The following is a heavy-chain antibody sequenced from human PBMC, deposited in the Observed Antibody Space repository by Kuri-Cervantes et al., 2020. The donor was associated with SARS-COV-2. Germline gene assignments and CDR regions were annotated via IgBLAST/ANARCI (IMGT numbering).Heavy chain of an antibody. Sequence: GESLKISCAASGFTFSSYAMSWVRQAPGKGLEWVSAISGSGGSKYYADSVKGRFTISRDNSKNILYLQMNSLRVEDTAVYYCARDAEIYCSSISCYYGMDVWGQGTTVTVSS. V-gene: IGHV3-23*01. CDR1: GFTFSSYA. D-gene: IGHD2-2*01. J-gene: IGHJ6*02. CDR3: ARDAEIYCSSISCYYGMDV. CDR2: ISGSGGSK.